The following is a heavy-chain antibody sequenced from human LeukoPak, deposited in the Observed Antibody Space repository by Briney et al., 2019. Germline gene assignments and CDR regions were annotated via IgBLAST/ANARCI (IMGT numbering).Heavy chain of an antibody. CDR2: INPSSGGS. J-gene: IGHJ4*02. D-gene: IGHD6-19*01. Sequence: ASVKVSCKASGYTFTGYYLHWVRQAPGQGLEWMGWINPSSGGSDYAQNFPDRVTMTRDTSISTAYMELSRLRSGDTALYYCAREVVAVAGRTPSPFFDYWGQGTLVTVSS. CDR1: GYTFTGYY. V-gene: IGHV1-2*02. CDR3: AREVVAVAGRTPSPFFDY.